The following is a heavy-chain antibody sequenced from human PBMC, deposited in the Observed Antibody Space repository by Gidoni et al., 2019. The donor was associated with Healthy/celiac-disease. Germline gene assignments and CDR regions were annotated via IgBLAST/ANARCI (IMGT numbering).Heavy chain of an antibody. CDR1: GFTVSSNY. CDR3: ARWGRYSYGVFDY. Sequence: EVQLVVSGGGVVQPGGSLRLSCAASGFTVSSNYMSWVRQAPGRGLEWVLVIYSGSSTYYADSVKGRFTISRDNSKNTLYLQMNSLRAEDTAVYYCARWGRYSYGVFDYWGQGTLVTVSS. D-gene: IGHD5-18*01. CDR2: IYSGSST. V-gene: IGHV3-66*01. J-gene: IGHJ4*02.